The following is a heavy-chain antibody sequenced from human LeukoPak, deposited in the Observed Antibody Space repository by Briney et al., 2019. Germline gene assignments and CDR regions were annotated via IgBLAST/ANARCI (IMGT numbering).Heavy chain of an antibody. CDR3: AAGPGPPAEWAFDI. CDR1: GGSISGYY. CDR2: IYSSGTT. V-gene: IGHV4-59*12. J-gene: IGHJ3*02. D-gene: IGHD2-8*01. Sequence: SETLSLTCTVSGGSISGYYWSWIRQPPGKGLEWIGYIYSSGTTNYNPSLKSRVTISVDTSKNQFSLKLSSVTAADTAVYYCAAGPGPPAEWAFDIWGQGTMVTVSS.